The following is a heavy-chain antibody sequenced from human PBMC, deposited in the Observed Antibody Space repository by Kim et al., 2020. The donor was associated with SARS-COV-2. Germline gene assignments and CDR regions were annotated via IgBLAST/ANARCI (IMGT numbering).Heavy chain of an antibody. V-gene: IGHV1-2*06. CDR2: INPNSGGT. D-gene: IGHD3-10*01. J-gene: IGHJ4*02. CDR3: AREERRGPRSGSYY. CDR1: GYTFTGYY. Sequence: ASVKVSCKASGYTFTGYYMHWVRQAPGQGLEWMGRINPNSGGTNYAQKFQGRVTMTRDTSISTAYMELSRLRSDDTAVYYCAREERRGPRSGSYYWGQGTLVTVSS.